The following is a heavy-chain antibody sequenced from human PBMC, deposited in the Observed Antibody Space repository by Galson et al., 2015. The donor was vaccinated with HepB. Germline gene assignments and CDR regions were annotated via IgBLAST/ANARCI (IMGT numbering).Heavy chain of an antibody. D-gene: IGHD4-17*01. Sequence: ETLSLTCAVSGYSINSGYYWGWIRQPPGKGLEWIGSIYHSGSTYYNPSLKSRVTISVDTSKNQFSLKLSSVTAADTAVYYCARDPTVRSQGPYWSDPWGQGTLVTVSS. CDR2: IYHSGST. CDR3: ARDPTVRSQGPYWSDP. V-gene: IGHV4-38-2*02. CDR1: GYSINSGYY. J-gene: IGHJ5*02.